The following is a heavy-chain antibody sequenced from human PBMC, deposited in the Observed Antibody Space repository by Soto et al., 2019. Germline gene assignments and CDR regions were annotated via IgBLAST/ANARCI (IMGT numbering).Heavy chain of an antibody. CDR1: GFTFSSYA. CDR2: ISGSGGST. J-gene: IGHJ1*01. CDR3: AKDSQSYPTEYFQH. V-gene: IGHV3-23*01. Sequence: EVQLLESGGGLVQPGGSLRLSCAASGFTFSSYAMSWVRQAAGSGLEWVSAISGSGGSTYYADSVKGRFTITRDNSKNTLYLHMNSLRAEDTAVYYCAKDSQSYPTEYFQHWGQGTLFTVSS.